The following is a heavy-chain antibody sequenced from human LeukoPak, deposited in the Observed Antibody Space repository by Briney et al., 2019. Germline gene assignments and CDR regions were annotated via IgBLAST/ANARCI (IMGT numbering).Heavy chain of an antibody. D-gene: IGHD3-22*01. V-gene: IGHV1-2*02. J-gene: IGHJ4*02. Sequence: ASVKVSCKASGYTFTGYYMHWVRQAPGQGLEWMGWINPNSGGTNYAQKFQGRVTMTRDTSISTAYMELSSLRSDDTAVYYCYYRVSSGYLTWGQGTLVAVSS. CDR1: GYTFTGYY. CDR2: INPNSGGT. CDR3: YYRVSSGYLT.